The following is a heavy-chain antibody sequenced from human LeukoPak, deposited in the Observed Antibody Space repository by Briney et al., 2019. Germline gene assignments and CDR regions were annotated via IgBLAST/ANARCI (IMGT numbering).Heavy chain of an antibody. D-gene: IGHD3-10*01. CDR1: GFTFTTYW. V-gene: IGHV3-66*01. CDR2: IYSGGST. CDR3: ASGPLNYYGSGSYYPPPYFDY. Sequence: PGGSLRLSCAASGFTFTTYWMTWVRQAPGKGLEWVAVIYSGGSTYYADSVKGRFTISRDNSKNTLYLQMNSLRAEDTAVYYCASGPLNYYGSGSYYPPPYFDYWGQGTLVTVSS. J-gene: IGHJ4*02.